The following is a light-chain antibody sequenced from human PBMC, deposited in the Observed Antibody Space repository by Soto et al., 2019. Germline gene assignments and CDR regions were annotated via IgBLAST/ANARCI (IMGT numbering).Light chain of an antibody. CDR3: QQYNNLPPFT. CDR1: QSVSRS. V-gene: IGKV3-15*01. CDR2: GAS. J-gene: IGKJ3*01. Sequence: EIVMTQSPATLSVSPGERVTLSCRASQSVSRSLAWYQQKPGQAPRLLIYGASTRATGIPARFSGSGSGTEFTLTISSLQSEDFAVYYCQQYNNLPPFTFGRGTKVDIK.